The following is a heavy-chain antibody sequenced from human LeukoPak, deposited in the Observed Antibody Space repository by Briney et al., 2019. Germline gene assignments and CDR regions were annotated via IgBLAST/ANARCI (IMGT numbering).Heavy chain of an antibody. CDR2: IIPMFGTA. J-gene: IGHJ4*02. V-gene: IGHV1-69*01. Sequence: SVKVSCKASGGTFSSYAISWVRQAPGQGLEWMGGIIPMFGTAKYAQKFQGRVTITADESTSTAYMELSSLRSEDTAVYYCARWRCSSTSCYSDYWGQGTLVTVSS. CDR3: ARWRCSSTSCYSDY. CDR1: GGTFSSYA. D-gene: IGHD2-2*01.